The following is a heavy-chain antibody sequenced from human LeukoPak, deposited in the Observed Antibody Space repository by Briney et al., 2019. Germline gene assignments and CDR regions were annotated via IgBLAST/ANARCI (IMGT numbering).Heavy chain of an antibody. CDR3: ARALLGGEVELDY. Sequence: ASVTVSCKASGYTFTGYYMHWVRQAPGQGLEWMGRINPNSGGTNYAQKFQGRVTMTRDTSISTAYMELSRLRSDDTAVYYCARALLGGEVELDYWGQGTLVTVSS. D-gene: IGHD3-16*01. J-gene: IGHJ4*02. V-gene: IGHV1-2*06. CDR1: GYTFTGYY. CDR2: INPNSGGT.